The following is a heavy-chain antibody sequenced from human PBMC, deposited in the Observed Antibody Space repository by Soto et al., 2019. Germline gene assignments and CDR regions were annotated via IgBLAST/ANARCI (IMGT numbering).Heavy chain of an antibody. Sequence: GASVKVSCKASGYTFTGYCMHWVRQSPGQGLEWMGWINPNSGGTNYAQKFQGWVTMTRDTSISTAYLQWSSLKASDTAMYYCARRAGTTSPYYYYMDVWGKGTTVTVSS. V-gene: IGHV1-2*04. CDR2: INPNSGGT. D-gene: IGHD1-7*01. CDR1: GYTFTGYC. J-gene: IGHJ6*03. CDR3: ARRAGTTSPYYYYMDV.